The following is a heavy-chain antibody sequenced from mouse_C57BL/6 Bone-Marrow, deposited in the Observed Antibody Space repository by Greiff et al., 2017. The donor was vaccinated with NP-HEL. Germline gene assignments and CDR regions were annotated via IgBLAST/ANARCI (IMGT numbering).Heavy chain of an antibody. CDR3: ARWDYGSRGSYFDY. D-gene: IGHD1-1*01. V-gene: IGHV1-18*01. J-gene: IGHJ2*01. Sequence: EVQLQQSGPELVKPGASVKIPCKASGYTFTDYNMDWVKQSHGKSLEWIGDINPNNGGTIYNQKFKGKATLTVDKSSSTAYMELRSLTSEDTAVYYCARWDYGSRGSYFDYWGQGTTLTVSS. CDR1: GYTFTDYN. CDR2: INPNNGGT.